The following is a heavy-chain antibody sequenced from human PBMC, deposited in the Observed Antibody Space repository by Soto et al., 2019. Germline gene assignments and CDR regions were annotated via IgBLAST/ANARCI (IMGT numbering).Heavy chain of an antibody. J-gene: IGHJ5*02. Sequence: ASVKVSFKVSGYTLTELSMHWLRQAPGKGLEWMGGFDPEGGETIYAQKFQGRVTMTEDTSTDTAYMELSSLRSEDTAVYYCATRDPYCSSTSCYSTWFDPWGQGTLVTVSS. CDR1: GYTLTELS. CDR2: FDPEGGET. D-gene: IGHD2-2*01. V-gene: IGHV1-24*01. CDR3: ATRDPYCSSTSCYSTWFDP.